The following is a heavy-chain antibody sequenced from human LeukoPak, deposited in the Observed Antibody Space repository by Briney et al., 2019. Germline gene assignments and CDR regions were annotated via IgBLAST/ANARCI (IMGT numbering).Heavy chain of an antibody. CDR2: ISGSSGTI. CDR3: ARDLYNGDAFDI. V-gene: IGHV3-48*02. Sequence: GGSLRLSCAASGFTFNSYNMNWVRQAPGKGLGWVSYISGSSGTIYNADSLKGRFTISRDNAKNSLYLQMNSLRDEDTAVYYCARDLYNGDAFDIWGQGTMVTVSS. J-gene: IGHJ3*02. CDR1: GFTFNSYN. D-gene: IGHD1-14*01.